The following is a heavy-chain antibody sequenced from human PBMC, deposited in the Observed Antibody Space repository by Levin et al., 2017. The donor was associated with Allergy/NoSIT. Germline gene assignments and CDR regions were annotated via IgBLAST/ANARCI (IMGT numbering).Heavy chain of an antibody. V-gene: IGHV3-21*01. CDR2: ISPNSNYI. J-gene: IGHJ4*02. CDR3: ARSGSPDY. CDR1: GFTFSDYS. D-gene: IGHD3-22*01. Sequence: GGSLRLSCAASGFTFSDYSMNWVRQAPGKGLEWISSISPNSNYIYYADSLKGRFTISRDNAKSSVFLQMNSLRAEDTALYYCARSGSPDYWGQGTLVTVSS.